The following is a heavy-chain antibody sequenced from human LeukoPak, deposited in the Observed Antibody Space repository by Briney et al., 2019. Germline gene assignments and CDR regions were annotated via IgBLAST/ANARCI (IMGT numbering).Heavy chain of an antibody. J-gene: IGHJ4*02. CDR2: ISYSGST. CDR3: ARVVVPTNFDY. CDR1: GGSISSYC. D-gene: IGHD2-2*01. Sequence: SETLSLTCSVSGGSISSYCWSWVRQPPGKGLEWIGYISYSGSTNYNPSLKSRVTISLDTSKNQFSLRLSSLTAADTAVYYCARVVVPTNFDYWGQGTLVSVSS. V-gene: IGHV4-59*01.